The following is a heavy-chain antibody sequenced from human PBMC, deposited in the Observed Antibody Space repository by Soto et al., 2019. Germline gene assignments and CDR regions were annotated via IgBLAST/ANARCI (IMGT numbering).Heavy chain of an antibody. V-gene: IGHV3-30*18. CDR3: GKAKRLAGSYGLDA. CDR2: ISYDGSNE. CDR1: GFTFSSYA. J-gene: IGHJ6*02. Sequence: QMQLVESGGGVVQPGRSLRLSCAASGFTFSSYAMHWVRQAPGKGLDWVAVISYDGSNEHFAGSVRGRFTISRDNSKNDLYLQLYRLSPEETAVYYCGKAKRLAGSYGLDAWGQWTTVIVSS. D-gene: IGHD6-19*01.